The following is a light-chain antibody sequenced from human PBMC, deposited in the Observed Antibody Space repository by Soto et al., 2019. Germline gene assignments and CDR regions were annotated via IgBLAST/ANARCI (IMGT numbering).Light chain of an antibody. CDR2: GNS. V-gene: IGLV1-40*01. J-gene: IGLJ1*01. Sequence: QSVLTQPPSVSGDPGQRVTISCTRSSSNIGAGYDVHWYQQLPGTAPKLLIYGNSNRPSGVPDRFSGSKSGTSASLAITGLQAEDEADYYCQYYDSSLSGYVFGTGTKVTVL. CDR3: QYYDSSLSGYV. CDR1: SSNIGAGYD.